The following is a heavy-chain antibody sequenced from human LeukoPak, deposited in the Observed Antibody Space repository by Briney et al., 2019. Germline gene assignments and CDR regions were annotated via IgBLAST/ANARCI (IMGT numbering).Heavy chain of an antibody. D-gene: IGHD1-1*01. CDR1: GGSISSYY. Sequence: PSETLSLTCTVSGGSISSYYWSWIRQPPGKGLEWIGYIYCSGSTNYNPSLKSRVTISVDTSKNQFSLKLSSVTAADTAVYYCALVRRGYFDYWGQGTLVTVSS. CDR2: IYCSGST. V-gene: IGHV4-59*01. CDR3: ALVRRGYFDY. J-gene: IGHJ4*02.